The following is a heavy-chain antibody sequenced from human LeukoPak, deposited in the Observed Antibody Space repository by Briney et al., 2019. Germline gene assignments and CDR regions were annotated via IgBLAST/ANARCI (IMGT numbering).Heavy chain of an antibody. D-gene: IGHD1-20*01. J-gene: IGHJ6*03. Sequence: SETLSLTCTVSGGSISSSSYYWGWIRQPPGKGLEWIGSIYYSGSTYYNPSLKSRVTISVDTSKNQFSLKLSSVTAADTAVYYCARGNWNDVGYYYYYMDVWGKGTTVTVSS. CDR2: IYYSGST. CDR1: GGSISSSSYY. V-gene: IGHV4-39*07. CDR3: ARGNWNDVGYYYYYMDV.